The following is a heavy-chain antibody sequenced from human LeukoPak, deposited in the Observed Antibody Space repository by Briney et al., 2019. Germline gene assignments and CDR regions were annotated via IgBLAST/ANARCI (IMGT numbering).Heavy chain of an antibody. CDR3: ARAFYYYDTSGYYDNPDY. J-gene: IGHJ4*02. CDR2: INRNASVV. V-gene: IGHV3-48*04. D-gene: IGHD3-22*01. CDR1: GFTFGSYS. Sequence: PGGCLRLSCAASGFTFGSYSMNWIRQAPGKGLEWVSYINRNASVVYYADSVRGRFTISRDNAKNSLYLQMNSLRAEDTAVYYCARAFYYYDTSGYYDNPDYWGQGTLVTVSS.